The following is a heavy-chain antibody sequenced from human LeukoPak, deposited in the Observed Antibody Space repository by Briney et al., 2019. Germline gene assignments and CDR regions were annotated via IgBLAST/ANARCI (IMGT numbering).Heavy chain of an antibody. Sequence: KASETLSLTCTVSGGSISSYYWSWIRQPPGKGLEWIGYIYYSGSTNYDPSLKSGVTISVDTSKNQFSLKLNSVTAADTALYYCAKGSSWYSPFDQWGQGTLVTVSS. V-gene: IGHV4-59*01. CDR3: AKGSSWYSPFDQ. CDR1: GGSISSYY. CDR2: IYYSGST. D-gene: IGHD6-13*01. J-gene: IGHJ4*02.